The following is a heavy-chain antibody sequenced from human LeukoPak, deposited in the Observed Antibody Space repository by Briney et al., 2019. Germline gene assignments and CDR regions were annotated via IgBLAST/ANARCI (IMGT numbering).Heavy chain of an antibody. CDR2: ISYDGSNK. J-gene: IGHJ4*02. D-gene: IGHD1-1*01. CDR1: GFTFSSYA. CDR3: AREGGTGFDY. V-gene: IGHV3-30*04. Sequence: GRSLRLSCAASGFTFSSYAMHWVRQAPGKGLEWVAVISYDGSNKYYADSVKGRFTISRDNSKNTLYLQMNSLGAEDTAVYYCAREGGTGFDYWGQGTLVTVSS.